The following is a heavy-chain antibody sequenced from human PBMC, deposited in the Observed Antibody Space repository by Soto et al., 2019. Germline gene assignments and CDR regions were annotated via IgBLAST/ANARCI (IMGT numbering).Heavy chain of an antibody. CDR3: ARSRNLDV. D-gene: IGHD1-1*01. CDR1: GGSFSENH. CDR2: IQNTGGT. J-gene: IGHJ6*02. V-gene: IGHV4-34*01. Sequence: QVQVQQWGAGLLKPSETLSLTCAVYGGSFSENHWSWIRQPPGKGLEWIREIQNTGGTNYNPSLKSRVTISVNSAKNQVSLSLTSVSAAHKAVYYCARSRNLDVGGQGTTFIVSS.